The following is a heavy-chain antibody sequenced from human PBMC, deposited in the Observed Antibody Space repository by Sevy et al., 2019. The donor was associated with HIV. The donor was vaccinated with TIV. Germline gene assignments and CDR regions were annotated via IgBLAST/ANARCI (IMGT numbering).Heavy chain of an antibody. D-gene: IGHD1-1*01. J-gene: IGHJ4*02. CDR2: ILYSGNP. CDR1: GDSISSSGYY. V-gene: IGHV4-31*03. CDR3: ARGQITTIGFDY. Sequence: SETLSLTCTVSGDSISSSGYYWSWIRQHTGECREWIGYILYSGNPYYNPSLKSRLIISLDTSKNQFSLKLSSVTAADTAVYYCARGQITTIGFDYWGQGTLVTVSS.